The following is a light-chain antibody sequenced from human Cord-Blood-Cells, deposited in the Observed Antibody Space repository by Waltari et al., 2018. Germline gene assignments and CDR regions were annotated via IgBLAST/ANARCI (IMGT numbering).Light chain of an antibody. V-gene: IGLV2-14*03. CDR2: DVR. Sequence: QSALTQPASVSGSPGQSITISCTGTSSDVGGYTYVSWFQQTPGKAPKCMTYDVRNRPSGVSNRFSGSKSGNTAFLTISGLQAEDEADYYCSSYTSSSTEFGGGTKLTVL. CDR1: SSDVGGYTY. CDR3: SSYTSSSTE. J-gene: IGLJ3*02.